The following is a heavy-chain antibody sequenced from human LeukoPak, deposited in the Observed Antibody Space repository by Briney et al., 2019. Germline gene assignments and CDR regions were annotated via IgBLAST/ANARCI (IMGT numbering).Heavy chain of an antibody. D-gene: IGHD1-20*01. CDR3: ARDTGMGAITGPADPHYYYMDV. CDR2: IIPIFGTA. J-gene: IGHJ6*03. V-gene: IGHV1-69*05. CDR1: GGTFSSYA. Sequence: SVKVSCKASGGTFSSYAISWVRQAPGQGLEWMGGIIPIFGTANYAQKFQGRVTITTDESTSTAYMELSSLRSEDTAVYYCARDTGMGAITGPADPHYYYMDVWGKGTTVTVSS.